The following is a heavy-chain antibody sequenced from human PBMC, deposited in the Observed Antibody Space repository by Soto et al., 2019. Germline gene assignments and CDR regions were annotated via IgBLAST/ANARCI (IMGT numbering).Heavy chain of an antibody. CDR2: ISPHNGKT. CDR3: ARESSNSFAY. D-gene: IGHD4-4*01. V-gene: IGHV1-18*01. Sequence: QVQLVQSGGEVQKPGASVKVSCKTSGYTFVTYYISWLRQAPGQGIEWVGWISPHNGKTNYIQSLQGRVTLTADTSTGTAYLELRSLQSKDTSLYLCARESSNSFAYWGPGTLVNVAS. J-gene: IGHJ4*02. CDR1: GYTFVTYY.